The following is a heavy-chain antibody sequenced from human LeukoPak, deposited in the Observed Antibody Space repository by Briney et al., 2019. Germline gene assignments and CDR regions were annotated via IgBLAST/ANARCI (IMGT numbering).Heavy chain of an antibody. J-gene: IGHJ4*02. CDR2: INPSGGST. CDR3: ARAVSYIAAAGTGRDY. Sequence: ASVKVSCKASGYTFTSYYMHWVRQAPGQGLEWMGIINPSGGSTSYAQKFQGRVTMTRDTSTSTVYMELSSLRSEDTAVCYCARAVSYIAAAGTGRDYWGQGTLVTVSS. D-gene: IGHD6-13*01. CDR1: GYTFTSYY. V-gene: IGHV1-46*01.